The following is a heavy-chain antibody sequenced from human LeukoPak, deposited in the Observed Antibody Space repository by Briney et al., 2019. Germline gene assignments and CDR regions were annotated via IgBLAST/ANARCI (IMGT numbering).Heavy chain of an antibody. Sequence: GGCPRLSRSPSVFTPCSYCMHWVRQAPGKGREWVAVIAYDGRNKYYADSVKGRFTISRDNSKNTLYLQMNRLRTEDTGVYYCARATVTPTYFDYWGQGTLVTVSS. CDR1: VFTPCSYC. CDR2: IAYDGRNK. V-gene: IGHV3-30*03. D-gene: IGHD4-17*01. CDR3: ARATVTPTYFDY. J-gene: IGHJ4*02.